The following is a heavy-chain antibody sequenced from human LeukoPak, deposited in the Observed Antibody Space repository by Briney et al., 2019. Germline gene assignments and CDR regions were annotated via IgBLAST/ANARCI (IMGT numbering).Heavy chain of an antibody. Sequence: GGSLRLSCAASGFTFSTYALTWVRQAPGKGLEWVSGISRSGGTTFYADSVKGRFTISRDNSKNTLYLQMNSLRAEDTAVHYCARASPYFDSSGTPGELGAFDIWGQGTMVTVSS. D-gene: IGHD3-22*01. CDR1: GFTFSTYA. CDR3: ARASPYFDSSGTPGELGAFDI. V-gene: IGHV3-23*01. CDR2: ISRSGGTT. J-gene: IGHJ3*02.